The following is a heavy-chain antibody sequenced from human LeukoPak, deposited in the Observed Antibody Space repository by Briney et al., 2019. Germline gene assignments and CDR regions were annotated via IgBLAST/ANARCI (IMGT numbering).Heavy chain of an antibody. CDR3: ARAKSRDYGIDY. CDR2: INPSGEST. D-gene: IGHD4-17*01. Sequence: ASVKVSCKTSGYTFTNYYLHWVRQAPRQGLEWMGIINPSGESTVYAQKFQGRVTMTRDTSTSTVYMELSSLRSEDTAVYFCARAKSRDYGIDYWGPGTLVTVSS. J-gene: IGHJ4*02. CDR1: GYTFTNYY. V-gene: IGHV1-46*01.